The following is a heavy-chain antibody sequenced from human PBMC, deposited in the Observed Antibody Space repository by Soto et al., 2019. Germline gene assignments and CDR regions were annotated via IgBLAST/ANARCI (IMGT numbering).Heavy chain of an antibody. J-gene: IGHJ6*03. Sequence: SETLSLTCTVSGGSISSSSYYWGWIRQPPGKGLEWIGSIYYSGSTYYNPYLKSRVTISVDTSKNQFSLKLSSVTAADTAVYYCARHRAAAGMVYMDVWGKGTTVTVSS. CDR1: GGSISSSSYY. V-gene: IGHV4-39*01. D-gene: IGHD6-13*01. CDR3: ARHRAAAGMVYMDV. CDR2: IYYSGST.